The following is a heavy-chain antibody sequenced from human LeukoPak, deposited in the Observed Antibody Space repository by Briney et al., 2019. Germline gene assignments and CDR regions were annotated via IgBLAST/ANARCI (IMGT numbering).Heavy chain of an antibody. J-gene: IGHJ4*02. V-gene: IGHV1-18*01. CDR3: ARDYDSSGNDY. CDR1: GYTFTIYG. CDR2: ISAYNGNT. Sequence: GASVKVSFKSSGYTFTIYGISWVRQAPGQGLELMGWISAYNGNTNYAQKLQGRVTMTTDTSTSTAYMELRSLRSDDTAVYYCARDYDSSGNDYWGQGTLVTVSS. D-gene: IGHD3-22*01.